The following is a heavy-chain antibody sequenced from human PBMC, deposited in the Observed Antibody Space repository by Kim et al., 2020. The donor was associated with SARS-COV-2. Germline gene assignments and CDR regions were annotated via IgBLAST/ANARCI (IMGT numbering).Heavy chain of an antibody. J-gene: IGHJ4*02. V-gene: IGHV3-74*01. Sequence: TTSADSVKGRFTVSRDNANNALYLQMNSLRAEDTAVYYCARGLGGNSGGYWGQGTLVTVSS. CDR2: T. D-gene: IGHD2-21*02. CDR3: ARGLGGNSGGY.